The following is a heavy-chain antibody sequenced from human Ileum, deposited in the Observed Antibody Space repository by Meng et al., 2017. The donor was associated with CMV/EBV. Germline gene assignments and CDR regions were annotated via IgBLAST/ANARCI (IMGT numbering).Heavy chain of an antibody. CDR1: GFTFSSYG. D-gene: IGHD3-3*01. V-gene: IGHV3-30*02. J-gene: IGHJ6*02. Sequence: GESLKISCAASGFTFSSYGMHWVRQAPGKGLEWVAFIRYDGSNKYYADSVKGRFTISRDNSKNTLYLQMNSLRAEDTAVYYCAKDYDFWCGYYPLSLRYYGMDVWGQGTTVTVSS. CDR3: AKDYDFWCGYYPLSLRYYGMDV. CDR2: IRYDGSNK.